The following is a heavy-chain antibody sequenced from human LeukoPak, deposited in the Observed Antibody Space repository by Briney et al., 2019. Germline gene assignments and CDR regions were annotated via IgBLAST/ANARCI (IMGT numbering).Heavy chain of an antibody. CDR3: ARVGGSGSYYEYYFDY. CDR2: INPSGGST. CDR1: GYTFTSYY. D-gene: IGHD3-10*01. Sequence: ASVKVSCKASGYTFTSYYMHWVRQAPGQGLEWMGIINPSGGSTSYAQKFQGRVTMTRDMSTSTVYMELSSLRSEDTAVYYCARVGGSGSYYEYYFDYWGQGTLVTVSS. V-gene: IGHV1-46*01. J-gene: IGHJ4*02.